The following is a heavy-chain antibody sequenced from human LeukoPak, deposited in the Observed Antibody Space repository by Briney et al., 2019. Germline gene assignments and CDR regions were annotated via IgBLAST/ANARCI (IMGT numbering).Heavy chain of an antibody. J-gene: IGHJ5*02. V-gene: IGHV1-18*01. CDR1: GYTFTSYG. Sequence: GASVKVSCKASGYTFTSYGISWVRQAPGQGLEWMGWISAYNGNTNYAQKLQGRVTMTTDTSTSTAYMELRSLRSDDTAVYYCARDHARYQLLLSGPYWSDPWGQGTLVTVSS. CDR2: ISAYNGNT. CDR3: ARDHARYQLLLSGPYWSDP. D-gene: IGHD2-2*01.